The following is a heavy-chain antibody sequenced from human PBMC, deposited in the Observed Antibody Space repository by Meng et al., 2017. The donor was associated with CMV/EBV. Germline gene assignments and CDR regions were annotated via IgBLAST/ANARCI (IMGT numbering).Heavy chain of an antibody. D-gene: IGHD3-10*01. V-gene: IGHV3-30-3*01. J-gene: IGHJ5*02. CDR1: GFTFSSYA. CDR3: ARDSHRGILWFGGWFDP. Sequence: GESLKISCAASGFTFSSYAMHWVRQASGKGLEWVAVISYDGSNKYYADSVKGRFTISRDNSKNTLYLQMNSLRAEDTAVYYCARDSHRGILWFGGWFDPWGQGTLVTVS. CDR2: ISYDGSNK.